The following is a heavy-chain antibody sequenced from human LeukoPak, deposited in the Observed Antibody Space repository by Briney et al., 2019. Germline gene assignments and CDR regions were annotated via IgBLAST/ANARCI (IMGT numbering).Heavy chain of an antibody. CDR3: ARDGPAQMVDFDY. V-gene: IGHV1-2*02. D-gene: IGHD3-10*01. CDR2: IYPYTGAT. Sequence: GDSLKVSCKASGYTFSGTGWYLYWLRQAPGQGLECMGWIYPYTGATHYAQKFQGRVAMTRDTSISTAYMELSRLRPDDTAVYYCARDGPAQMVDFDYWGQGTLVTVSS. CDR1: GYTFSGTGWY. J-gene: IGHJ4*02.